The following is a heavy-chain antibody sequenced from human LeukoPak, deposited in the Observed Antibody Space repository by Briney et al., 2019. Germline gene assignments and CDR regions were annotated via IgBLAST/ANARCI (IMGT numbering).Heavy chain of an antibody. CDR3: ARGVVPYDI. J-gene: IGHJ3*02. Sequence: PSETLSLTCTVSGYSISSSSYHWSWIRQPPGKGLEWIGYIYYSGSTNYNPSLKSRVTISVDTSKNQLSLKLSSVTAADTAVYYCARGVVPYDIWGQGTMVTVSS. CDR2: IYYSGST. V-gene: IGHV4-61*01. CDR1: GYSISSSSYH. D-gene: IGHD2-15*01.